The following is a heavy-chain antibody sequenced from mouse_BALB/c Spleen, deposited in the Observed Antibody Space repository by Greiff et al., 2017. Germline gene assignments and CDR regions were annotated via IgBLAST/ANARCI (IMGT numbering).Heavy chain of an antibody. D-gene: IGHD2-1*01. J-gene: IGHJ3*01. V-gene: IGHV1-9*01. CDR3: ARRDYYGNPWFAY. CDR1: GYTFSSYW. CDR2: ILPGSGST. Sequence: VQLQQPGAELMKPGASVKISCKATGYTFSSYWIEWVKQRPGHGLEWIGEILPGSGSTNYNEKFKGKATFTADTSSNTAYMQLSSLTSEDSAVYYCARRDYYGNPWFAYWGQGTLVTVSA.